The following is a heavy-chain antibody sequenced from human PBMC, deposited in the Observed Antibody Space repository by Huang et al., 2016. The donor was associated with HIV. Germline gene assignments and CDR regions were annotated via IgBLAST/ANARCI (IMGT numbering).Heavy chain of an antibody. Sequence: EVLLVQSGAELKEPGESLKISCKASGYGFSSYWIGWVCPKPGKGLEWMGIIDPRDYETRYSPTFDCQVTISADKSTRTAYLQWKSLKAPDTAIYFCARQVDGFRSHFDFWGQGTLVSVSS. J-gene: IGHJ4*02. CDR3: ARQVDGFRSHFDF. CDR1: GYGFSSYW. D-gene: IGHD5-18*01. CDR2: IDPRDYET. V-gene: IGHV5-51*01.